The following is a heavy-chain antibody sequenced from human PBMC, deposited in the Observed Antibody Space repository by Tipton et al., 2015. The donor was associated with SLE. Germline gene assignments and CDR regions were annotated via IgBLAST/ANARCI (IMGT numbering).Heavy chain of an antibody. V-gene: IGHV4-39*01. CDR3: ARHEYGFGY. CDR2: ISYSGNT. CDR1: GGSISSRSYY. D-gene: IGHD4-17*01. J-gene: IGHJ4*02. Sequence: TLSLTCTVSGGSISSRSYYWGWIRQPPGKGMEWIGTISYSGNTYYNPSLKSRVTISVDTSKNQFSLKLNSVTAADTAVYYCARHEYGFGYWGQGTLVTVSS.